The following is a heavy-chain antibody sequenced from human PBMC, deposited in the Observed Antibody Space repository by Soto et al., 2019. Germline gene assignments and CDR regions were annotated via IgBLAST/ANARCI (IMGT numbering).Heavy chain of an antibody. CDR1: FSSIIGYY. Sequence: SXTLSLACTFSFSSIIGYYWTWIRQSPERGLEWIGYIHCSGSANYNPSLNSRLTMSVDRSKSQFSMKLDSVTAADTAVYYCARGVGGSGLNWFDPWGQGTLVTVSS. CDR3: ARGVGGSGLNWFDP. D-gene: IGHD6-19*01. V-gene: IGHV4-59*12. CDR2: IHCSGSA. J-gene: IGHJ5*02.